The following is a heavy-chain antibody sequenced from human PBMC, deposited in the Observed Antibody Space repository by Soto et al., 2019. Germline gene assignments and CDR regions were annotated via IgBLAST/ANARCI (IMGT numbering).Heavy chain of an antibody. J-gene: IGHJ4*02. CDR3: VTYYDSSGPTFDY. Sequence: SETLSLTCTVSGGSIIHGDYYWGSLRQPPGKGLEWIGYVYYSGTTYSHPSLNRRVSISVDTSENQFSLRLTSVTAADTAVYYCVTYYDSSGPTFDYWGQGTLVTVSS. V-gene: IGHV4-30-4*01. CDR2: VYYSGTT. D-gene: IGHD3-22*01. CDR1: GGSIIHGDYY.